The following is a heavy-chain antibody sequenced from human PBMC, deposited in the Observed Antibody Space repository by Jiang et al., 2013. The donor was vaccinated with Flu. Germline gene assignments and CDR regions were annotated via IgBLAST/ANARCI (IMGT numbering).Heavy chain of an antibody. CDR3: ANGRDGYKMLDY. CDR2: ISGSGGST. J-gene: IGHJ4*02. V-gene: IGHV3-23*01. CDR1: FTFSSYA. D-gene: IGHD5-24*01. Sequence: FTFSSYAMSWVRQAPGKGLEWVSAISGSGGSTYYADSVKGRFTISRDNSKNTLYLQMNSLRAEDTAVYYCANGRDGYKMLDYWGQGTLVTVSS.